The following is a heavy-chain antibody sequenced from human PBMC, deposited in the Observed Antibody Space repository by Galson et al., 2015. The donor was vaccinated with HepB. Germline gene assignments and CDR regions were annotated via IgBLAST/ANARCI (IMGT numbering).Heavy chain of an antibody. Sequence: RLSCAASGFTVSSNYMSWVRQAPGKGLECVSVIYSGGNADYADSVKGRFTISRDNSKNTLCLQMDSLRAEDTAVYYCARGYSNYWYSGLGYWGQGTLVTVSS. CDR1: GFTVSSNY. V-gene: IGHV3-53*01. J-gene: IGHJ4*02. CDR2: IYSGGNA. D-gene: IGHD6-13*01. CDR3: ARGYSNYWYSGLGY.